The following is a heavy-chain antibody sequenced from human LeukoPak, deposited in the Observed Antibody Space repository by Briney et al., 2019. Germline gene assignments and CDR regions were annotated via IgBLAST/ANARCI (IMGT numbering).Heavy chain of an antibody. J-gene: IGHJ3*02. Sequence: LTGGSLRLSCAASGFTFSSYAVSWVRQAPGKGLEWVSAIIGSGGSTYYADSVKGRFTISRDNSKNTLYLQMNSLRAEDTAVYYCAKGASVTMIVVVPDAFDIWGQGTMVTVSS. D-gene: IGHD3-22*01. CDR2: IIGSGGST. V-gene: IGHV3-23*01. CDR1: GFTFSSYA. CDR3: AKGASVTMIVVVPDAFDI.